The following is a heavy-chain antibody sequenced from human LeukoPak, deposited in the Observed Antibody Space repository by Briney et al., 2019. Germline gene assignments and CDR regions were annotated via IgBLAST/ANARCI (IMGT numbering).Heavy chain of an antibody. CDR1: EFTYG. CDR2: IKSKTDGGTT. V-gene: IGHV3-15*07. CDR3: TTRLYGDYVDY. D-gene: IGHD4-17*01. J-gene: IGHJ4*02. Sequence: PGGSLRLSCAASEFTYGMNWVRQAPGKGLEWVGRIKSKTDGGTTDYAAPVKGRFTISRDDSKNTLYLQLNSLKTEDTAVYYCTTRLYGDYVDYWGQGTLVTVSS.